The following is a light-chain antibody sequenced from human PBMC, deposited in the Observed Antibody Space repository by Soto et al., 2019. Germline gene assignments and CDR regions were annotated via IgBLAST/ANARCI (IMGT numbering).Light chain of an antibody. J-gene: IGKJ5*01. CDR3: QQFNTYPIT. CDR1: QDIRGA. V-gene: IGKV1-13*02. Sequence: AIQLTQSPSSLSPSVGDRVTITCRASQDIRGALAWYQQKPGKPPKLLIFDVSSLQSGVPSRFSGGGSGTDFTLTIRSLQPEDFATYYCQQFNTYPITFGQGTRLEIK. CDR2: DVS.